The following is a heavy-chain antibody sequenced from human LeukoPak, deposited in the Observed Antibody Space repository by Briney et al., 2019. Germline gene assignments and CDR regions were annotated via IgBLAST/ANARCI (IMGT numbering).Heavy chain of an antibody. D-gene: IGHD6-19*01. V-gene: IGHV4-31*03. CDR3: ARDRKTVAGPLWAFDI. CDR2: IYYSGST. Sequence: PSETLSLTCTVSGGSISSGGYYWSWIRQHPGRGLEWIGYIYYSGSTYYNPSLKSRVTISVDTSKNQFSLKLSSVTAADTAVYYCARDRKTVAGPLWAFDIWGQGTMVTVSS. J-gene: IGHJ3*02. CDR1: GGSISSGGYY.